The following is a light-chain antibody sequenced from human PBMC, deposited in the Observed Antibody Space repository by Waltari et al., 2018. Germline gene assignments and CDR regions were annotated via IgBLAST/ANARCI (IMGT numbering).Light chain of an antibody. J-gene: IGLJ7*01. V-gene: IGLV1-51*02. Sequence: QSVFTQPPSVSAAPGQCVTISCSADSPHIVHSYVSWYPQFPGTAPKLLIYEDSARPSGIPGRFCGSKSGTSATLDIAGLQAGDEADYYCGTWDSSLSGAVFGGGTHLTVL. CDR3: GTWDSSLSGAV. CDR1: SPHIVHSY. CDR2: EDS.